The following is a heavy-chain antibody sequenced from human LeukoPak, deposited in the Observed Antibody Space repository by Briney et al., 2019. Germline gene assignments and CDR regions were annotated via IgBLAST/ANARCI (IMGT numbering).Heavy chain of an antibody. CDR2: IYPGDSNT. D-gene: IGHD4-23*01. CDR3: ARRVVNNRNWYFNL. Sequence: GESLQISCKGSGYRFTNYWIGWVRQVPGKGLEWMGIIYPGDSNTRYSPSFQGQVTISADKSINTAYVQWSSLKASDTAMYYCARRVVNNRNWYFNLWGRGTLVTVSS. CDR1: GYRFTNYW. V-gene: IGHV5-51*01. J-gene: IGHJ2*01.